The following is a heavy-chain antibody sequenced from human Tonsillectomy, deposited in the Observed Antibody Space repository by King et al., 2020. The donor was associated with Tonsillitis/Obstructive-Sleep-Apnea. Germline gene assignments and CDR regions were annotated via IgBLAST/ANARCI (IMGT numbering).Heavy chain of an antibody. CDR3: ERGHHYDFWSGYPYYFDY. D-gene: IGHD3-3*01. CDR1: GVSISNYY. CDR2: IYYSGST. V-gene: IGHV4-59*01. Sequence: VQLQESGPGLVKPSETLSLTCTVSGVSISNYYWSWTRQPPGKGLEWIGYIYYSGSTNYNPSLKGRVTISVATSKNQFSLKLSSVTAADTAVYYCERGHHYDFWSGYPYYFDYWGQGTLVTVSS. J-gene: IGHJ4*02.